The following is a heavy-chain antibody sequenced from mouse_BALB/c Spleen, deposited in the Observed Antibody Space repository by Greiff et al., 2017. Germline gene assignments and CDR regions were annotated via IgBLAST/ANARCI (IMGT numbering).Heavy chain of an antibody. CDR3: ARDYGSFFDY. CDR1: GFTFSSFG. J-gene: IGHJ2*01. Sequence: EVQVVESGGGLVQPGGSRKLSCAASGFTFSSFGMHWVRQAPEKGLEWVAYISSGSSTIYYADTVKGRFTISRDNPKNTLFLQMTSLRSEDTAMYDCARDYGSFFDYWGQGTTLTVSA. V-gene: IGHV5-17*02. D-gene: IGHD1-1*01. CDR2: ISSGSSTI.